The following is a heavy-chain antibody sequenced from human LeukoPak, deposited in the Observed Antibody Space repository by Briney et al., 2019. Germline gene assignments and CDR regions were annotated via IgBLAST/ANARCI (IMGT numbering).Heavy chain of an antibody. CDR3: ARGGGSYGHDAFDI. Sequence: GGSLRLSCAASGFTFSTYSMNWVRQAPGKGLEWVSYISSSTSTIYYADSVKGRFTISRDNAKNSLYLQMNSLRAEDAAVYYCARGGGSYGHDAFDIWGQGTMVTVSS. CDR1: GFTFSTYS. D-gene: IGHD3-16*01. V-gene: IGHV3-48*01. CDR2: ISSSTSTI. J-gene: IGHJ3*02.